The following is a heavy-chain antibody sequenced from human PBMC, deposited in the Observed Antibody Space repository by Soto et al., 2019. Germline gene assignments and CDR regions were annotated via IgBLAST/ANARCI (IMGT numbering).Heavy chain of an antibody. Sequence: EVQLVASGGGLVQPGVSLRLSCAASGFTFSSYSMNWVRQAPGKGLVWVSYISSSSSTIYYADSVKGRITISRDNAKNSLYLQMNSLRAGDTAVYCCAREGRPLNCFDPWGQGTLATVAS. J-gene: IGHJ5*02. CDR2: ISSSSSTI. V-gene: IGHV3-48*01. D-gene: IGHD2-21*01. CDR3: AREGRPLNCFDP. CDR1: GFTFSSYS.